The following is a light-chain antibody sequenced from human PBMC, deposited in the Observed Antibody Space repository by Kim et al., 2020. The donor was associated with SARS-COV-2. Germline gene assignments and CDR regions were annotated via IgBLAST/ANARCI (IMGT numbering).Light chain of an antibody. J-gene: IGLJ3*02. CDR1: SSDVGGYDY. CDR2: DVS. Sequence: QSALTQPASVSGSPGQSITISCTGTSSDVGGYDYVSWYQQHPGKAPKLMIYDVSKRPSGVSNRFSGSKSGNTASLTISGLQAEDESDYYCFSYTSSSTWVFGGGTQLTVL. CDR3: FSYTSSSTWV. V-gene: IGLV2-14*01.